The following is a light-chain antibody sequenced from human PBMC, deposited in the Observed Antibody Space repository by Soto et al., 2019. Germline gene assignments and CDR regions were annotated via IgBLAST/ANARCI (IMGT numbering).Light chain of an antibody. Sequence: DIQMTQSPSALSASVGDRVTITCRASQSISSWLAWYQQKPGKAPKLLIYDASSLESGVPSRFSGSGSGTEFTLTISSLQPEDFAADYCHQYNSYSVYTFGQGTKLEIK. CDR2: DAS. CDR1: QSISSW. CDR3: HQYNSYSVYT. J-gene: IGKJ2*01. V-gene: IGKV1-5*01.